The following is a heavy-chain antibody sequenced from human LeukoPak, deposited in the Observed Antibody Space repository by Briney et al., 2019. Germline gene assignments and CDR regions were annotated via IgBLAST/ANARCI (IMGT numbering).Heavy chain of an antibody. J-gene: IGHJ4*02. Sequence: GGSLRLSCVVSGFTLSSRWMMWVRQAPGEGLERMTNINRDGSEKNYVDSVKGRFTITRDNAENPLYLQMNSLKVEDSAIYYCATYDSWSGYNIAYWGQGTLVTVSS. CDR3: ATYDSWSGYNIAY. CDR2: INRDGSEK. D-gene: IGHD3-3*01. CDR1: GFTLSSRW. V-gene: IGHV3-7*03.